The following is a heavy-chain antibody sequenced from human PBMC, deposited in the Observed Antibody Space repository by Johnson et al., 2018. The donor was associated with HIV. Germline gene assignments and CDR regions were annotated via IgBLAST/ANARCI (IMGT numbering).Heavy chain of an antibody. CDR2: ISWDGGST. CDR1: GFTFDDYA. CDR3: AKSPGGSGRAGGAFDI. V-gene: IGHV3-43D*03. J-gene: IGHJ3*02. Sequence: DVQVVESGGVVVQPGGSLRLSCAASGFTFDDYAMHWVRQAPGKGLEWVSLISWDGGSTYYADSVKGRFTISRDNSKNSLYLQMNSLRAEDTALYYCAKSPGGSGRAGGAFDIWGQGTMVTVSS. D-gene: IGHD2-15*01.